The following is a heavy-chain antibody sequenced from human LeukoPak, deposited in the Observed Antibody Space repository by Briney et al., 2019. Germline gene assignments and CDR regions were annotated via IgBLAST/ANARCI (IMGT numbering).Heavy chain of an antibody. J-gene: IGHJ6*02. D-gene: IGHD1-26*01. CDR1: GSLFSDYI. CDR3: ARASGRSYYYGMDV. CDR2: ISYDGNNI. V-gene: IGHV3-30-3*01. Sequence: GGSLRLSCAASGSLFSDYIMHWVRQAPGKGLEWVAVISYDGNNIYYADSVRGRFTVSRDNSKGTLYLQMDSLRPEDTAVYYCARASGRSYYYGMDVWGQGTTVTVSS.